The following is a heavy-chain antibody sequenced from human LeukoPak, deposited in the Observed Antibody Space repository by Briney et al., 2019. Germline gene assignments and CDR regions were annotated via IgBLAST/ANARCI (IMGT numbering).Heavy chain of an antibody. CDR1: GFTFSTYS. V-gene: IGHV3-48*01. J-gene: IGHJ4*02. CDR3: ARGGKYGDDLDY. Sequence: GGSLRLSCAASGFTFSTYSMNWVRQAPGKGLEWVSYIGSSSTTIHYADSVKGRFTISRDNAKNSLYLQMNSLRGEDTAVYYCARGGKYGDDLDYWGQGTLVTVSS. D-gene: IGHD4-17*01. CDR2: IGSSSTTI.